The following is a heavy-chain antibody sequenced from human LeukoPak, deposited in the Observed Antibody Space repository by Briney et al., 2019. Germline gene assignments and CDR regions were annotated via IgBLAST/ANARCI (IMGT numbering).Heavy chain of an antibody. J-gene: IGHJ6*04. Sequence: GGSLRLSCAASGFTFSDYYMSWICQAPGKGLEWVSYISSSGSTIYYADSVKGRFTISRDNAKNSLYLQMNSLRAEDTAVYYCAREGSGYSSSWSSLDVWGKGTTVTVSS. D-gene: IGHD6-13*01. CDR3: AREGSGYSSSWSSLDV. CDR1: GFTFSDYY. V-gene: IGHV3-11*01. CDR2: ISSSGSTI.